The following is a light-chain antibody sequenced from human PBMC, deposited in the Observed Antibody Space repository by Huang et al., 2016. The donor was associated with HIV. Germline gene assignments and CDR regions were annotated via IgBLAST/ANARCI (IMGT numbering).Light chain of an antibody. Sequence: IQLTQSPSSVSVFVGDRVAITCRASQGITNYVAWYQQKPGKAPKLLMYAASTLERGVPSRFSGSGSGTDFTLAISSLQPEDSATYYCQQFNSYPFIFGGGTKVEIK. CDR1: QGITNY. J-gene: IGKJ4*01. CDR2: AAS. CDR3: QQFNSYPFI. V-gene: IGKV1-9*01.